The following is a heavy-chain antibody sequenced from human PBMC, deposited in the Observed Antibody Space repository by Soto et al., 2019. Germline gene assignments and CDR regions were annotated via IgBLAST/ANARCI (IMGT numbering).Heavy chain of an antibody. D-gene: IGHD6-19*01. CDR2: ISHSGST. V-gene: IGHV4-30-2*01. CDR3: ARGGLLPDY. J-gene: IGHJ4*02. Sequence: QLQLQESGSGLVKPSQTLSLTCAVSGGSTSSGGYSWSWLRQPPGKGLEWIGYISHSGSTYYNPPPKXRXTXXVDTSKNQFSLRLSSVTAADTAVYYCARGGLLPDYWGQGTLVTVSS. CDR1: GGSTSSGGYS.